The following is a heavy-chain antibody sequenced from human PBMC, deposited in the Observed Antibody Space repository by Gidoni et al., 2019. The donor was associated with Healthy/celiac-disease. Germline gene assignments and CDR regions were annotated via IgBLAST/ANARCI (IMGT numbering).Heavy chain of an antibody. CDR2: IYTSGST. V-gene: IGHV4-61*02. D-gene: IGHD3-22*01. CDR1: GGSISSGSYY. J-gene: IGHJ1*01. Sequence: QVQLQESGPGLVKPSQTLSLPCTVSGGSISSGSYYWSWIRQPAVKGLEWMGRIYTSGSTNYNPSLKSRVTISVDTSKNQFSLKLSSVTAADTAVYYCARADGDYDSGVQHWGQGTLVTVSS. CDR3: ARADGDYDSGVQH.